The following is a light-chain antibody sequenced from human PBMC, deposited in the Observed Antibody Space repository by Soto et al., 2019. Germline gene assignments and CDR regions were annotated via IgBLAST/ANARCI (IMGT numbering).Light chain of an antibody. J-gene: IGLJ1*01. CDR2: DVT. Sequence: QSALTQPPSASGSPGQSVTISCTGTSSDVGGWNYVSWYQQHPSKAPKLMIYDVTKRPSGVPDRFSGSKSGNTASLTISGLQAEDEADYYCCSYAGSYCYVFGTGTKLTVL. CDR1: SSDVGGWNY. V-gene: IGLV2-11*01. CDR3: CSYAGSYCYV.